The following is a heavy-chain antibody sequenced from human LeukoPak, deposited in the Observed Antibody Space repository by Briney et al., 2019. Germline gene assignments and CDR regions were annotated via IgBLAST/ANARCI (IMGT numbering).Heavy chain of an antibody. Sequence: TGLTLRLPCAACGFTLQDYCMRWARHASAKGLEWVSGIDWNVGSTGYADSVKGRFTISRDNAKNSLYLQMNSLRAEDTALYYCSKGGNYAFDIWGQGTMVTVSS. CDR3: SKGGNYAFDI. V-gene: IGHV3-20*04. J-gene: IGHJ3*02. CDR1: GFTLQDYC. CDR2: IDWNVGST. D-gene: IGHD4-23*01.